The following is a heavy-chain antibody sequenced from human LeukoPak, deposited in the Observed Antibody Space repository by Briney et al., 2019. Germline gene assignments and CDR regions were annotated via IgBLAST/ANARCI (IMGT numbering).Heavy chain of an antibody. D-gene: IGHD3-10*01. CDR1: GFTFSRYS. J-gene: IGHJ4*02. V-gene: IGHV3-21*01. Sequence: PGGSLRLSYAASGFTFSRYSMLWVGQAPGKGLAWVSSSSASSNYIYNADSVKGRFTISRDNAKNSVYLQLNSLRAEDTAVYFCARDPLVTSGNFDYWGQGTLVTVSS. CDR3: ARDPLVTSGNFDY. CDR2: SSASSNYI.